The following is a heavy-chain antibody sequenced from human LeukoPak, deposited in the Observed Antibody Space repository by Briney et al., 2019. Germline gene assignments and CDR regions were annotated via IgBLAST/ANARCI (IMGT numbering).Heavy chain of an antibody. CDR2: INNKHGNT. CDR1: GYTFTTYG. D-gene: IGHD3-10*01. Sequence: ASVKVSCKTSGYTFTTYGINWVRQAPGQGLEWMGWINNKHGNTNYAQKFQGRVTTTTDTSTNTAYMELRSLRSDDTAVYYCARGCFGEILCDNWGQGTLVTVSS. J-gene: IGHJ4*02. V-gene: IGHV1-18*01. CDR3: ARGCFGEILCDN.